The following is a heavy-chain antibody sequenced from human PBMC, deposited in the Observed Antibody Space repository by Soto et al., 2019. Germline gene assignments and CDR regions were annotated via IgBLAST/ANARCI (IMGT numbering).Heavy chain of an antibody. CDR1: GYGFTRHY. CDR3: ARGVGSGSYYNQYNWFDP. Sequence: ASVKVSCKAIGYGFTRHYIHWVRQAPGQGLEWMGTIFPGGVNIAYAQKFQGRVTMTTDTSTSTAYTELRSLRSDDTAVYYCARGVGSGSYYNQYNWFDPWGQGTLVTVSS. J-gene: IGHJ5*02. D-gene: IGHD3-10*01. V-gene: IGHV1-46*01. CDR2: IFPGGVNI.